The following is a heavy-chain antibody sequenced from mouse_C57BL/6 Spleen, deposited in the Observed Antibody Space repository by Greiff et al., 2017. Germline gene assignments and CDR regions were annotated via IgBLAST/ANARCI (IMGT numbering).Heavy chain of an antibody. CDR1: GYTFIDYN. V-gene: IGHV1-22*01. CDR3: ASYDYDSYYFDY. D-gene: IGHD2-4*01. CDR2: IKPNNGGT. Sequence: VQLQQSGPELVKPGASVKMSCKASGYTFIDYNMHWVKQSHGKSLEWIGYIKPNNGGTSYNQKFKGKATLTVNKSSSTAYMELRSLTSEDSAVYYCASYDYDSYYFDYWGQGTTLTVSS. J-gene: IGHJ2*01.